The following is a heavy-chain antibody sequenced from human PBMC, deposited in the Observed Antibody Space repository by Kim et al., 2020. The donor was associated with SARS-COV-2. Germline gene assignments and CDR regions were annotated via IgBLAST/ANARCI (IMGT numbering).Heavy chain of an antibody. Sequence: GGALRLSCAASGFTFSSYWMSWVRQAPGKGLEWVANIKEDGSEKYYVDSVKGRFTVSRDNAKNSLYLQMNSLRVEDTAVYYCALLYGVFDPWGQGTLVTVFS. V-gene: IGHV3-7*01. D-gene: IGHD2-8*01. CDR2: IKEDGSEK. CDR3: ALLYGVFDP. J-gene: IGHJ5*02. CDR1: GFTFSSYW.